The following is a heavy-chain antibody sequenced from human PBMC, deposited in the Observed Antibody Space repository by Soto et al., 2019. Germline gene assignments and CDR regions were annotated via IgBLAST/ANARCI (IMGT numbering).Heavy chain of an antibody. Sequence: QVQLVESGGGVVQPGRSLRLSCAASGFTFSSYAMHWVRQAPGKGLEWVAVISYDGSNKYYADSVKGRFTISRDNSKNTLYLQMNSLRAEDTAVYYCARTTKVNYWYFDLWGRGTLVTVSS. J-gene: IGHJ2*01. CDR2: ISYDGSNK. CDR1: GFTFSSYA. V-gene: IGHV3-30-3*01. CDR3: ARTTKVNYWYFDL. D-gene: IGHD4-17*01.